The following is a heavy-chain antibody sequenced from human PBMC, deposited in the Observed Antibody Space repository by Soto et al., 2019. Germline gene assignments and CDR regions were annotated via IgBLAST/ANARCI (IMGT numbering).Heavy chain of an antibody. D-gene: IGHD6-6*01. V-gene: IGHV4-31*03. CDR2: IYDSESA. J-gene: IGHJ4*02. CDR3: ARASSSSSAADY. Sequence: SETLSLTCNVSGESIGSGGYYWSWIRHHPGKGLEWIGYIYDSESAYYNPSLKSRVIISMDTSKNHFAMRLSSVTAADTAVYYCARASSSSSAADYWGQGTLVTVSS. CDR1: GESIGSGGYY.